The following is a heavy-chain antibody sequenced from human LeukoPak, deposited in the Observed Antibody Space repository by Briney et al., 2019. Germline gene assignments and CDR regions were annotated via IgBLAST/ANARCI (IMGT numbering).Heavy chain of an antibody. D-gene: IGHD1-26*01. CDR2: ISSNGGST. CDR3: ARGQYSGSYYVQYYFDY. Sequence: PGGSLRLSCAASGFTFSSYAMHWVRQAPGKGLEYVSAISSNGGSTYYANSVKGRFTISRDNSKNTLYLQMGSLRAEDMAVYYCARGQYSGSYYVQYYFDYWGQGTLVTVSS. J-gene: IGHJ4*02. V-gene: IGHV3-64*01. CDR1: GFTFSSYA.